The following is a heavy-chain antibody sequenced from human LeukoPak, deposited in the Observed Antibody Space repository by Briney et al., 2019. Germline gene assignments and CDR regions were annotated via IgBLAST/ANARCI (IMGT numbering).Heavy chain of an antibody. V-gene: IGHV3-21*01. D-gene: IGHD2-2*01. Sequence: GGSLRLSCAASGFTFSSYSMNWVRQAPGKGLEWVSSISSSSGYIYYADSVKGRFTISRDNAKNSLYLQMNSLRAEDTAVYYCARSDIVVVPAAMSDAFDIWGQGTMVTVSS. CDR3: ARSDIVVVPAAMSDAFDI. CDR1: GFTFSSYS. J-gene: IGHJ3*02. CDR2: ISSSSGYI.